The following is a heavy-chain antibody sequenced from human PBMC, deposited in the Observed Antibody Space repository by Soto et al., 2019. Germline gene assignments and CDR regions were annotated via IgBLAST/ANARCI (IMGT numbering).Heavy chain of an antibody. J-gene: IGHJ6*02. CDR3: ARSERQRISRYRVVISLMEV. V-gene: IGHV3-30*04. Sequence: QEKLVESGGGVVQPGRSLRLSCAVSGFPFSTYGMHWVRQAPGKGLEWAAGISYDGNDKFYGESVKGRYTISRDNSKNTLFLLMDRLSPEDTGVYYCARSERQRISRYRVVISLMEVWGRGTTVTVSS. CDR1: GFPFSTYG. CDR2: ISYDGNDK. D-gene: IGHD3-3*01.